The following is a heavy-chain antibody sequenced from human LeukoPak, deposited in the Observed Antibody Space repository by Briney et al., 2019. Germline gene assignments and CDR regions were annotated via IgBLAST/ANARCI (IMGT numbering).Heavy chain of an antibody. CDR2: ISSSSSYI. CDR3: ARDSTMVRGAEDY. D-gene: IGHD3-10*01. V-gene: IGHV3-21*05. Sequence: GGSLRLSCAASGFTFSSYSMNWVRQAPGKGLEWVSYISSSSSYIYYADSVKGRFTISRDNAKNSLYLQMNSLRAEDTAVYYCARDSTMVRGAEDYWGQGTLVTVSS. J-gene: IGHJ4*02. CDR1: GFTFSSYS.